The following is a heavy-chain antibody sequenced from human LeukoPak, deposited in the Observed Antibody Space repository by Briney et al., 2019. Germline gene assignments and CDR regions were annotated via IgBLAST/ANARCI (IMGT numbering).Heavy chain of an antibody. CDR1: GGSISSYY. CDR3: ARHGGDSSGWYYQNNWFDP. CDR2: IYYSGST. J-gene: IGHJ5*02. Sequence: SETLSLTCTVSGGSISSYYWSWIRQPPGKGLEWIGYIYYSGSTNYNPSLKSRVTISVDTSKNQFSLKLSSVTAADTAVYYCARHGGDSSGWYYQNNWFDPWGQGTLVTVSS. V-gene: IGHV4-59*08. D-gene: IGHD6-19*01.